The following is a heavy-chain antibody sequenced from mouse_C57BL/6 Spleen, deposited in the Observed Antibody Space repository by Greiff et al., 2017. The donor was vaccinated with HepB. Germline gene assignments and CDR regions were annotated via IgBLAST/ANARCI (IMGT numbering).Heavy chain of an antibody. CDR2: IGPENGDT. CDR3: TTGITTVVAGDSDY. V-gene: IGHV14-4*01. D-gene: IGHD1-1*01. Sequence: EVQVVESGAELVRPGASVKLSCTASGFNIKDDYMHWVKQRPEQGLEWIGWIGPENGDTEYASKFQGKATITADTSSNTAYLQLSSLTSEDTAVYYCTTGITTVVAGDSDYWGQGTTLTVSS. CDR1: GFNIKDDY. J-gene: IGHJ2*01.